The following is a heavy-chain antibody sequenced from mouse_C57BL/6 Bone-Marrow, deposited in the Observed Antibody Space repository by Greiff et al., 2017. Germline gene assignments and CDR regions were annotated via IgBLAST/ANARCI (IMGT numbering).Heavy chain of an antibody. CDR1: GFSLTSTG. Sequence: VKLQESGPGLVQPSQSLSITCTVLGFSLTSTGVHWVRQSPGKGLEWLGVIWSGGSTDYTAAFISRMSISKDNSKSQVFFKMNSLQADDTAIYYCARKGYGSSYYWYFDVWGTGTTVTVSS. D-gene: IGHD1-1*01. J-gene: IGHJ1*03. V-gene: IGHV2-2*01. CDR2: IWSGGST. CDR3: ARKGYGSSYYWYFDV.